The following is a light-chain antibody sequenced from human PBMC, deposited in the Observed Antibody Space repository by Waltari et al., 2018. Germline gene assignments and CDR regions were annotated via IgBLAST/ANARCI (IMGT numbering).Light chain of an antibody. V-gene: IGLV4-69*01. CDR2: INSDGSH. CDR1: SGHSSNI. Sequence: HLVLTPSPSTYASLRASAKLTCTLHSGHSSNIVAWLQQQPEKGPRYLMKINSDGSHSKGDEIPDRFSGSSSGAERYLTISSVQSEDEADYYCQTGGHGTWVFGGGTKLSVL. J-gene: IGLJ3*02. CDR3: QTGGHGTWV.